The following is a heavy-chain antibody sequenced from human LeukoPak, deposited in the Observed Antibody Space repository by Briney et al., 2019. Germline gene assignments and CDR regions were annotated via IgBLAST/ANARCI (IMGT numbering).Heavy chain of an antibody. D-gene: IGHD6-6*01. Sequence: SGGSLRLSCAASGFTFSSYAMSWVRQAPGKGLEWVSAISGSGGSTYYADSVKGRFTISRDNSKNTLYLQMNSLRAEDTAVYYCANGGIAARVVKTETDYWGQGTLVTVSS. CDR2: ISGSGGST. J-gene: IGHJ4*02. V-gene: IGHV3-23*01. CDR3: ANGGIAARVVKTETDY. CDR1: GFTFSSYA.